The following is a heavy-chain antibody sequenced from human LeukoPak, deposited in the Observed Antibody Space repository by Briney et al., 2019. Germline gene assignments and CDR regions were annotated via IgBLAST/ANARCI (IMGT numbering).Heavy chain of an antibody. CDR1: GFTFSRYW. D-gene: IGHD3-22*01. CDR3: ARVLSGSWDWFDP. CDR2: INPDGSTT. J-gene: IGHJ5*02. V-gene: IGHV3-74*01. Sequence: PGESLRLSCAASGFTFSRYWIHWVRQAPGKGLEWVSRINPDGSTTTYADSVKGRFTISRDNAKNTVYLQMNNLRAEDTAVYYCARVLSGSWDWFDPWGEGTLVTVSS.